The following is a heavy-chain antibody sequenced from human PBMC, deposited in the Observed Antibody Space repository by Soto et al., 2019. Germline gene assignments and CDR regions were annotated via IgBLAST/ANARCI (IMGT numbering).Heavy chain of an antibody. D-gene: IGHD3-16*01. CDR2: IYWNDDK. J-gene: IGHJ4*02. CDR3: AHSPWGAAPDY. Sequence: SGPTLVNPTQTPTLTCALAGFSVSARGVGVGWIRQPPGKALEWLAIIYWNDDKLYRPSLQSRLTITKDTSKNQVVLTMTNMDPVDTATYYCAHSPWGAAPDYWGQGTPVTV. CDR1: GFSVSARGVG. V-gene: IGHV2-5*01.